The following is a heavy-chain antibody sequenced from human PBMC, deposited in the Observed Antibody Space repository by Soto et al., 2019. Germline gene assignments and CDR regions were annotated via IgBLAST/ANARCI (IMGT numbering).Heavy chain of an antibody. CDR2: IIPIFGTA. Sequence: SVKVSCKASGGTFSSYAISWVRQAPGQGLEWMGGIIPIFGTANYAQKFQGRVTITADKSTSTAYMKLSSLRSEDTAVYYCARDKPDYYDSSGYYGGIDAFDIWGQGTMVTVSS. CDR1: GGTFSSYA. CDR3: ARDKPDYYDSSGYYGGIDAFDI. V-gene: IGHV1-69*06. J-gene: IGHJ3*02. D-gene: IGHD3-22*01.